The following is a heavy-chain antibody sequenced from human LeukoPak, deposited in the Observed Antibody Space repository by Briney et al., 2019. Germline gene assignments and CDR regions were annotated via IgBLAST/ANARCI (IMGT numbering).Heavy chain of an antibody. V-gene: IGHV4-59*01. CDR1: GGSISSYY. J-gene: IGHJ3*02. D-gene: IGHD5-24*01. CDR2: IYYSGST. Sequence: SETLSLTCTVSGGSISSYYWSWIRQPPGKGLEWIGYIYYSGSTNYNPSLKSRVTISVDTSKNQFPLKLGSVTAADTAVYYCAREERWLQKRGPYDAFDIWGQGTMVTVSS. CDR3: AREERWLQKRGPYDAFDI.